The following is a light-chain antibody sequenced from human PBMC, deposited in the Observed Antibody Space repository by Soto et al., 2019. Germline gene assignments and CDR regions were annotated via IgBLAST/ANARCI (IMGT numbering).Light chain of an antibody. CDR3: SSHTSSRTYV. V-gene: IGLV2-14*01. CDR2: NVS. J-gene: IGLJ1*01. Sequence: QSALTQPASVSGSPGQSIAISCTGTSSDVGGYNSVSWYQQHPGKAPKLMIYNVSNRPSGVSDRFSGSKSGNTASLTISGLQAEDEADYYCSSHTSSRTYVFGTGTKVTVL. CDR1: SSDVGGYNS.